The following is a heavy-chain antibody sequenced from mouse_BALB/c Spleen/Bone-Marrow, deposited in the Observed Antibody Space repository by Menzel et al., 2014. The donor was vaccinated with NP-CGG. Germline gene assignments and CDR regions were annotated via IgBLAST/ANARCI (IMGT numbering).Heavy chain of an antibody. D-gene: IGHD1-3*01. CDR1: GFTFSNYG. Sequence: EVNVVESGGDLVKPGGSLKLSCAASGFTFSNYGMSWVRLTPDKRLEWVATISSGGSYTYSPDSVKGRFTISRDNAKNTLYLQMNSLKSEDAAMYYCARLTPDYAMDYWGQGTSVTVSS. J-gene: IGHJ4*01. CDR2: ISSGGSYT. V-gene: IGHV5-6*01. CDR3: ARLTPDYAMDY.